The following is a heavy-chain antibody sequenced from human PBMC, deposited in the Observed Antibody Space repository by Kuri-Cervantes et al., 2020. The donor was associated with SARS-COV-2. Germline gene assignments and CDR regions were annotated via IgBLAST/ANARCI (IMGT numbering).Heavy chain of an antibody. CDR1: GFTFSSYS. V-gene: IGHV3-30*02. CDR2: IRYDGSNK. CDR3: VTMILNTFDY. D-gene: IGHD3-22*01. J-gene: IGHJ4*02. Sequence: GESLKISCAASGFTFSSYSMNWVRQAPGKGLEWVAFIRYDGSNKYYADSVKGRFTISRDNSKNTLYLQMNSLRAEDTAVYYCVTMILNTFDYWGQGTLVTVSS.